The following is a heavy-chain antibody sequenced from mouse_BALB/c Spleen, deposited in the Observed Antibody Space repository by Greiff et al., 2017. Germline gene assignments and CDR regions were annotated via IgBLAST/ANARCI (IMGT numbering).Heavy chain of an antibody. D-gene: IGHD1-1*01. CDR2: ISSGGST. CDR1: GFTFSSYA. J-gene: IGHJ4*01. CDR3: ARGGDYYGSSYNAMDY. Sequence: EVKVVESGGGLVKPGGSLTLSCAASGFTFSSYAMSWVRQTPEKRLEWVASISSGGSTYYPDSVKGRFTISRDNARNILYLQMSSLRSRDTAMYYCARGGDYYGSSYNAMDYWGQGTSVTVSS. V-gene: IGHV5-6-5*01.